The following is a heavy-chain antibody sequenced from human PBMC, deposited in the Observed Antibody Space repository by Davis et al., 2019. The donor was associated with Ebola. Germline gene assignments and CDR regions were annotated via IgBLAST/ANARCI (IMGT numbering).Heavy chain of an antibody. V-gene: IGHV3-9*01. Sequence: SLKISCVVSGLTFDDHVMHWVRQAPGKGLEWVSGISWKSGSIGYADSVKGRFTISRDNAKNSLYLQMNSLRDEDTAVYYCAAEPSWGQGTLVTVSS. CDR1: GLTFDDHV. CDR2: ISWKSGSI. J-gene: IGHJ4*02. CDR3: AAEPS.